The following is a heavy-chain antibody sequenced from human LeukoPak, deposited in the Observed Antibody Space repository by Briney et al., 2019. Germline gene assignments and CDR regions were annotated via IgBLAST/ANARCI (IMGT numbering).Heavy chain of an antibody. CDR3: ARQLGYCSSTSCYADKVDY. Sequence: MSSETLSLTCTVSGGSISSSSYYWGWIRQPPGKGLEWIGSIYYSGSTYYNPSLKSRVTISVDTSKNQFSLTLSSVTAADTAVYYCARQLGYCSSTSCYADKVDYWGQGTLVTVSS. CDR1: GGSISSSSYY. D-gene: IGHD2-2*01. V-gene: IGHV4-39*01. CDR2: IYYSGST. J-gene: IGHJ4*02.